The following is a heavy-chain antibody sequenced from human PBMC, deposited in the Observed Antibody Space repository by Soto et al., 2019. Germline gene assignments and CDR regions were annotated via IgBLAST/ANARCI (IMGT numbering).Heavy chain of an antibody. V-gene: IGHV3-53*04. CDR2: IYSGGST. CDR1: GFTVSGNY. CDR3: ASSPSTYYYDSSEDY. J-gene: IGHJ4*02. Sequence: GGSLRLSCAASGFTVSGNYMSWVRQAPGKGLEWVSVIYSGGSTYYADSVKGRFTISRHNSKNTLYLQMNSLRAEDTAVYYCASSPSTYYYDSSEDYWGQGTLVTVSS. D-gene: IGHD3-22*01.